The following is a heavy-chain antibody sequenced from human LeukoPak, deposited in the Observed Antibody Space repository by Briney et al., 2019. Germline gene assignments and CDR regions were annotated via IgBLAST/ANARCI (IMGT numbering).Heavy chain of an antibody. D-gene: IGHD6-19*01. CDR3: ARVGSEYSSGWYFLD. CDR2: IYHSGST. CDR1: GGSISSSNW. V-gene: IGHV4-4*02. Sequence: SGTLSLTCAVSGGSISSSNWWSWVRQPPGKRLEWIGEIYHSGSTNYKPSLKSRVTVSVDMSKNQFSLKLNSVTAADTAVYYCARVGSEYSSGWYFLDWGQGTLVTVSS. J-gene: IGHJ4*02.